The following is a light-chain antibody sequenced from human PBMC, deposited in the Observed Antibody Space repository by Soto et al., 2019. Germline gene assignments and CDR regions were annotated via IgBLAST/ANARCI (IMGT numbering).Light chain of an antibody. CDR2: EVS. J-gene: IGLJ1*01. Sequence: QSALTQPASVSGSPGQSITISCTGTSSDVGGYNYVSWYQQHPGKAPKLMIYEVSNRPSGVSNRFSGSKSGNTASLTISGLQAEDEADYYCSSYTSSSIPYVFGTRTKVTVL. CDR1: SSDVGGYNY. V-gene: IGLV2-14*01. CDR3: SSYTSSSIPYV.